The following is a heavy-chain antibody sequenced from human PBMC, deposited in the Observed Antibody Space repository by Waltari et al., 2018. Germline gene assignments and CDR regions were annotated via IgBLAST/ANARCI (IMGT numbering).Heavy chain of an antibody. CDR1: GGSISSSRYY. Sequence: QLQLQESGPGLVKPSETLSLTCTVSGGSISSSRYYWGWIRQPPGKGLEWIGGSYYSVSTYYNPSLKSRVTISVDTSKNQFSLKLSSVTAADTAVYYCARPSGGYYGSGFPHWGQGTLVTVSS. J-gene: IGHJ4*02. CDR2: SYYSVST. D-gene: IGHD3-10*01. CDR3: ARPSGGYYGSGFPH. V-gene: IGHV4-39*07.